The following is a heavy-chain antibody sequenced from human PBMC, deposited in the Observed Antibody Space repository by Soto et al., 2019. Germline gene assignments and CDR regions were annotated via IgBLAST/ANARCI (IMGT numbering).Heavy chain of an antibody. CDR1: GFTFSSYS. Sequence: GGSLRLSCAASGFTFSSYSMNWVRQAPGKGLEWVSSISSSSSYIYYADSVKGRFTISRDNAKNSLYLQMNSLRAEDTAVYYCASDPGYCSGGSGNDYWGQGTLVTVSS. CDR2: ISSSSSYI. V-gene: IGHV3-21*01. J-gene: IGHJ4*02. CDR3: ASDPGYCSGGSGNDY. D-gene: IGHD2-15*01.